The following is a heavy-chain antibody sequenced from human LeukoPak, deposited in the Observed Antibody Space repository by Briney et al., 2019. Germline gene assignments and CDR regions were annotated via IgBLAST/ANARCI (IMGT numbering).Heavy chain of an antibody. J-gene: IGHJ4*02. CDR3: ARGGYEQCLDY. CDR2: ISYDGSNK. CDR1: GFTFSSYG. V-gene: IGHV3-30*03. D-gene: IGHD5/OR15-5a*01. Sequence: GGSLRLSCAASGFTFSSYGMHWVRQAPGKGLEWVAVISYDGSNKYYADSVKGRFTISRDNSKNTLYLQMNSLRAEDTAVYYCARGGYEQCLDYWGQGTLVTVSS.